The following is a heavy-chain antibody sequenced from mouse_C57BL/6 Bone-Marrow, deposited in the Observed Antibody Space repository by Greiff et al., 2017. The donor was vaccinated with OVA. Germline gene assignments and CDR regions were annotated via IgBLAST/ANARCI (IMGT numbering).Heavy chain of an antibody. CDR1: GFTFTDDY. Sequence: VQLKESGAELVRLGASVKLSCTASGFTFTDDYMHWVKQRPEQGLEWIGWIDPENGDTEYASKFQGKATITADTSSNTAYLQLSSLTSEDTAGYYCTTNWDDCDYWGQDTTLTVSS. J-gene: IGHJ2*01. CDR2: IDPENGDT. V-gene: IGHV14-4*01. CDR3: TTNWDDCDY. D-gene: IGHD4-1*01.